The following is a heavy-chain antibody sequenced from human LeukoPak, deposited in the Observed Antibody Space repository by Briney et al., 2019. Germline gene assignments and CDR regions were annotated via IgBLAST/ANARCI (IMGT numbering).Heavy chain of an antibody. CDR3: ASTPPGYYDSSGYYHFDY. CDR1: GYTFTSYG. CDR2: TSAYNGNT. D-gene: IGHD3-22*01. Sequence: GASVKVSCKASGYTFTSYGISWVRQAPGQGLEWMGWTSAYNGNTNYAQKLQGRVTMTTDTSTSTAYMELRSLRSDDTAVYYCASTPPGYYDSSGYYHFDYWGQGTLVTVSS. J-gene: IGHJ4*02. V-gene: IGHV1-18*01.